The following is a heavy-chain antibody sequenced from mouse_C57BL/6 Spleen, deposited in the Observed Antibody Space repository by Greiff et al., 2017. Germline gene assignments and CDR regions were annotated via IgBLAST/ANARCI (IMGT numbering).Heavy chain of an antibody. V-gene: IGHV1-52*01. J-gene: IGHJ2*01. CDR2: IDPSDSET. CDR1: GYTFTSYW. Sequence: QVQLQQPGAELVRPGSSVKLSCKASGYTFTSYWMHWVKQRPIQGLEWIGNIDPSDSETHYNQKFKDKATLTVDKSSSTAYMQLSSLTSEDSAVYYCAREATVVVDVDYWGQGTTLTVSS. CDR3: AREATVVVDVDY. D-gene: IGHD1-1*01.